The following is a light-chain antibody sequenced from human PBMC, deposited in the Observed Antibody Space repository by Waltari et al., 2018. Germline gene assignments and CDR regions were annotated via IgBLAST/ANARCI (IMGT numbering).Light chain of an antibody. Sequence: SVLTQPPSVSGAPGQRVTISCTWRSSNLGSYSVQWYQQLPGMAPKLLIYEHNKRPSGISDRFSGSQSGTSASLTITGLQSEDEADYYCQSYDSGLSTWVFGGGTRLTVL. CDR1: SSNLGSYS. J-gene: IGLJ3*02. CDR2: EHN. V-gene: IGLV1-40*01. CDR3: QSYDSGLSTWV.